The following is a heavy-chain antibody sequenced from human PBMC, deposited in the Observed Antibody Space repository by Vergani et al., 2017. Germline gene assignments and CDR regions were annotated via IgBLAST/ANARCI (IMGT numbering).Heavy chain of an antibody. CDR3: AGGWQWLVLDY. J-gene: IGHJ4*02. D-gene: IGHD6-19*01. V-gene: IGHV4-34*01. CDR1: GGSFSGYY. Sequence: QVQLQQWGAGLLKPSETLSLTCAVYGGSFSGYYWSWIRQPPGKGLEWIGEINHSGSTNYNPSLKSRVTISVDTSKHQFSLKLSSVTAADTAVYYCAGGWQWLVLDYWGQGTLVTVSS. CDR2: INHSGST.